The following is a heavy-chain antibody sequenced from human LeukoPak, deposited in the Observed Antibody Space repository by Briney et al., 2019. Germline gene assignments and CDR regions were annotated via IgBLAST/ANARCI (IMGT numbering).Heavy chain of an antibody. CDR3: VGDILTGFDY. CDR1: GGSFSGYY. CDR2: INHSGST. J-gene: IGHJ4*02. D-gene: IGHD3-9*01. Sequence: SETLSLTCAVYGGSFSGYYWSWIRQPTGKGLEWIGEINHSGSTNYNPSLKSRVTISVDTSKNQFSLKLSSVTAADTAVYYCVGDILTGFDYWGQGTLVTVS. V-gene: IGHV4-34*01.